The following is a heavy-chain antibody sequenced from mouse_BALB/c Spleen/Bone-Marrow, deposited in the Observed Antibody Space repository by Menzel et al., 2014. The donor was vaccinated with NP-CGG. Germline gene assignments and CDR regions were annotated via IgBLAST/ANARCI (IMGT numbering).Heavy chain of an antibody. CDR3: ASYYYGSSGFAY. J-gene: IGHJ3*01. D-gene: IGHD1-1*01. V-gene: IGHV14-3*02. CDR2: IDPANGNT. Sequence: DVKLVESGAKLVKPGASVKLSCTASGFNIXDTYMHWVKQRPEQGLEWIGRIDPANGNTKYDPKFQGKATITADTSSNTAYLQLSSLTSEDTAVYYCASYYYGSSGFAYWGQGTLVTVSA. CDR1: GFNIXDTY.